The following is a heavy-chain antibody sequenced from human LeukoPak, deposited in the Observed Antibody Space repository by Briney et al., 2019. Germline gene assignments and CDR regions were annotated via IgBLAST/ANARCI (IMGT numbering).Heavy chain of an antibody. V-gene: IGHV1-3*01. CDR3: ARGHYDFWSGYWRSYFDY. CDR2: INAGNGNT. Sequence: ASVKVSCKASGYTFTSYAMHWVRQAPGQRLEGMGWINAGNGNTKYSQKFQGRVTITRDTSASTAYMELSSLRSEDTAVYYCARGHYDFWSGYWRSYFDYWGQGTLVTVSS. J-gene: IGHJ4*02. CDR1: GYTFTSYA. D-gene: IGHD3-3*01.